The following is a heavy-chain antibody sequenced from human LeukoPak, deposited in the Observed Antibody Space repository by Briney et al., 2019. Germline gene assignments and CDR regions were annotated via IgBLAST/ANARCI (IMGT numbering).Heavy chain of an antibody. CDR3: ARVGVTAATADY. Sequence: ASAKVSCKASGYTFTSFFMHWLRQAPGQGPEWMGIINPRGGSTDYSQKFQGRVTMTSDTSTSTVYLEVNDLTSEDTAVYFCARVGVTAATADYWGQGTLVTVSS. J-gene: IGHJ4*02. CDR1: GYTFTSFF. V-gene: IGHV1-46*01. CDR2: INPRGGST. D-gene: IGHD6-25*01.